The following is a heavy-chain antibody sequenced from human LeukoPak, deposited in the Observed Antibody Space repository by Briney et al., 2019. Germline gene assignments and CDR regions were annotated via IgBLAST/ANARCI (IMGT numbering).Heavy chain of an antibody. J-gene: IGHJ6*02. CDR2: IYSGGST. D-gene: IGHD3-10*01. CDR1: GFTVSSNY. V-gene: IGHV3-66*01. Sequence: GGSLRLSCAASGFTVSSNYMSWVRQAPGKGLEWVSVIYSGGSTYYADSVKGRFTICRDNSKNTLYLQMNSLRAEDTAVYYCARDRAYGSGSYYGMDVRGQGTTVTVSS. CDR3: ARDRAYGSGSYYGMDV.